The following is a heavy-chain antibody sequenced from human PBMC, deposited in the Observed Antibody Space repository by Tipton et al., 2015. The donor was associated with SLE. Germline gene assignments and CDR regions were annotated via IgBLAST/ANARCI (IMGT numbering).Heavy chain of an antibody. CDR1: GFIFSNYV. V-gene: IGHV3-64*04. CDR3: TRGERGYGVFDM. J-gene: IGHJ3*02. D-gene: IGHD4-17*01. Sequence: SLRLSCSASGFIFSNYVMYWVRQTPGKGLEYISSITTNGGSTFYIDSVKGRFTISRDNAKNVLYLQMNSLRVEDTALYYCTRGERGYGVFDMWGQGTMVTVSS. CDR2: ITTNGGST.